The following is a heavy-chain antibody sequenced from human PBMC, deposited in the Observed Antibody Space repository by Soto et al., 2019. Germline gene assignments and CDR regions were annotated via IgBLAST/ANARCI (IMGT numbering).Heavy chain of an antibody. J-gene: IGHJ6*03. D-gene: IGHD2-15*01. V-gene: IGHV4-59*01. CDR1: GGSISSYY. Sequence: SETLSLTCSVSGGSISSYYWSWIRQPPGKGLEWIGYIYYSGSTNYNPSLKSRVTISVDTSKNQFSLKLSSVTAADTAVYYCARDPGYCSGGSCYPSRQYYMDVWGKGTTVTVSS. CDR2: IYYSGST. CDR3: ARDPGYCSGGSCYPSRQYYMDV.